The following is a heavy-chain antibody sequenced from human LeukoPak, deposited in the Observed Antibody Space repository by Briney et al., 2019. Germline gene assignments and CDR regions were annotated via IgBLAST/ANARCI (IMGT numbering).Heavy chain of an antibody. CDR1: GYTLTSYG. Sequence: ASVKVSCKASGYTLTSYGIRWVRQAPGQGLEWMGWISVYNGNTNYAQKLQGRVTMTTDTSTSTAYFELRSLRSDDTAVYYCARTYYDFLSGYHDYWGQGTLVTVSS. CDR2: ISVYNGNT. V-gene: IGHV1-18*01. J-gene: IGHJ4*02. D-gene: IGHD3-3*01. CDR3: ARTYYDFLSGYHDY.